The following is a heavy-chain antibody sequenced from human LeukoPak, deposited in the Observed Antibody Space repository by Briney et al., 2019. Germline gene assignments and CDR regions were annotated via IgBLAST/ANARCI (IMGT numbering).Heavy chain of an antibody. D-gene: IGHD3-22*01. CDR1: GFTFSSYA. J-gene: IGHJ4*02. CDR2: ISGSGGST. V-gene: IGHV3-23*01. Sequence: PGGSLRLSCAASGFTFSSYAMSWVRQAPGKWLEWVSAISGSGGSTYYADSVKGRFTISRDNSKNTLYLQMNSLRAEDTAVYYCAKDRRRVVINTAHDYWGQGTLVTVSS. CDR3: AKDRRRVVINTAHDY.